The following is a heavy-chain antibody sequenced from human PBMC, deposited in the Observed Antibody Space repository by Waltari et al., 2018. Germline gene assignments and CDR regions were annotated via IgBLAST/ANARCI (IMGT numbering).Heavy chain of an antibody. CDR3: AKKGIQGYYFDY. Sequence: EVQLLESGGGLVQPGGSLRLSCAASGFTFSSYAMSWVRQAPGEGLEWVSAISGSGGSTYNADSVKGRFTISRDNSKNTLYLQMNSLRAEDTAVYYCAKKGIQGYYFDYWGQGTLVTVSS. CDR1: GFTFSSYA. CDR2: ISGSGGST. J-gene: IGHJ4*02. V-gene: IGHV3-23*01.